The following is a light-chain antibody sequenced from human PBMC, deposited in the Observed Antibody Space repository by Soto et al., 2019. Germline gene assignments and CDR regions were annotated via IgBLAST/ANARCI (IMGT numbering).Light chain of an antibody. CDR1: SSDVGAYNY. CDR2: DVI. V-gene: IGLV2-14*01. CDR3: GLFTSSATWV. Sequence: QSALTQPASVSGSPGQSITISCTGTSSDVGAYNYVSWYQQHPGKAPKLLISDVINRPSGVPDRFSGSKSGNTPSLTISGLQAEDEADYYCGLFTSSATWVFGGGTKLTVL. J-gene: IGLJ3*02.